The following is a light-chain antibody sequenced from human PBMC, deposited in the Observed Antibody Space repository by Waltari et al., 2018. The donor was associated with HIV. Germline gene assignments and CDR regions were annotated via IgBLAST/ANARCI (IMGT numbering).Light chain of an antibody. J-gene: IGKJ1*01. V-gene: IGKV4-1*01. CDR2: WAS. CDR3: QQYHVTPPT. CDR1: QSVRHTSNNKNF. Sequence: DIVMTQSPDSLTVSLGARATISCKSSQSVRHTSNNKNFLAWYQQKSGQAPNLLIYWASTRESGVPARFSGSGSGTNFTLTINNLQSEDVAVYYCQQYHVTPPTFGQGT.